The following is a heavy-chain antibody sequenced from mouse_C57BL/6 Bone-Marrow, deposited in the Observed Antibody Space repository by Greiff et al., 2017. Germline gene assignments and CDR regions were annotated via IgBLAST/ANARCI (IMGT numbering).Heavy chain of an antibody. CDR1: GYTFTSYW. D-gene: IGHD1-1*01. J-gene: IGHJ3*01. Sequence: QVQLQQPGAELVKPGASVKLSCKASGYTFTSYWMHWVKQRPGQGLEWIGMIHPNSGSTNYNEKFKSKATLTVDKSSSTAYMQLSSLTSEDSAVXYCARHYYGSNWFAYWGQGTLVTVSA. V-gene: IGHV1-64*01. CDR2: IHPNSGST. CDR3: ARHYYGSNWFAY.